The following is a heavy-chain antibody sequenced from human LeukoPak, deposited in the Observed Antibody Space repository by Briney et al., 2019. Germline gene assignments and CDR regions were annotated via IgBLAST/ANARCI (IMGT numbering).Heavy chain of an antibody. Sequence: ASVKVSCKASGYTFTSYGISWVRQAPGQGLEWMGWISAYNGNTNYAQKLQGRVTMTTDTSTSTAYMELRSLRSDDTAVYYCAKEPDPPSYYDFWSGPQPLYGMDVWGQGTTVTVSS. D-gene: IGHD3-3*01. V-gene: IGHV1-18*01. CDR3: AKEPDPPSYYDFWSGPQPLYGMDV. CDR2: ISAYNGNT. J-gene: IGHJ6*02. CDR1: GYTFTSYG.